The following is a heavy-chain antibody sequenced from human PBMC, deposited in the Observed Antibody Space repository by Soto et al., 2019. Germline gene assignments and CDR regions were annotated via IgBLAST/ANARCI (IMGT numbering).Heavy chain of an antibody. V-gene: IGHV3-30*09. D-gene: IGHD2-15*01. CDR1: GFTFSSYA. Sequence: QVQVVESGGGVVQPGRSLRLSCAASGFTFSSYAMHWVRQAPGKGLEWVALISYDGINKYYADSVKGRFAISRDNSKNTLYLQMNSLRAEDTAVYYCARMGLLHGMDVWGQGTTVTVSS. CDR3: ARMGLLHGMDV. CDR2: ISYDGINK. J-gene: IGHJ6*02.